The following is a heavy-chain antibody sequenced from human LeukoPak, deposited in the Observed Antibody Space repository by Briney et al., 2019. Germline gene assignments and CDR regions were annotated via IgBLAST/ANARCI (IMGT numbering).Heavy chain of an antibody. CDR2: IYYSGST. CDR3: ARAPHGDYYSGDDY. J-gene: IGHJ4*02. D-gene: IGHD4-17*01. V-gene: IGHV4-59*01. CDR1: GGSISSYY. Sequence: SETLSLTCTVSGGSISSYYWSWIRQPPGKGLEWIGYIYYSGSTNYNPSLKSRVTISVDTSKNQFSLKLSSVTAADTAVYYCARAPHGDYYSGDDYWGQGTLVTVSS.